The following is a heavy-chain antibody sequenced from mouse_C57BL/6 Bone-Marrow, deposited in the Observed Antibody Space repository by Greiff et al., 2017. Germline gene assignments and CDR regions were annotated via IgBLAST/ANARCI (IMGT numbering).Heavy chain of an antibody. CDR2: ISDGGSYT. D-gene: IGHD1-1*01. J-gene: IGHJ2*01. V-gene: IGHV5-4*01. CDR1: GFTFSSYA. CDR3: AREGDYGSR. Sequence: DVKLVESGGGLVKPGGSLKLSCAASGFTFSSYAMSWVRQTPEKRLEWVATISDGGSYTYYPDNVKGRFTISRDNAKNNLYLQMSHLKSEDTAMYYCAREGDYGSRWGQGTTLTVSS.